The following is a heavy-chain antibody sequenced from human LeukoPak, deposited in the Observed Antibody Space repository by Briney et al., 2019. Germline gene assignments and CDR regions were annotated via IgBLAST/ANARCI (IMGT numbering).Heavy chain of an antibody. V-gene: IGHV3-30*02. D-gene: IGHD3-22*01. CDR1: GFTFSIYG. CDR2: IRYDGSNK. Sequence: PGGSLRLSCAASGFTFSIYGMHWVRQAPGKGLEWVAFIRYDGSNKYYADSVKGRFTISRDNSKNTLYLQMNSLRAEDRAVYYCAKDRYYYDSSGPLDFDYWGQGTLVTVSS. CDR3: AKDRYYYDSSGPLDFDY. J-gene: IGHJ4*02.